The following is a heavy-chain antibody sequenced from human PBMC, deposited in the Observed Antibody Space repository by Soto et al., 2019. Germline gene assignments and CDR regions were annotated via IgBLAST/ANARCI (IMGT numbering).Heavy chain of an antibody. Sequence: QVQLVQSGAEVKKPGSSVKVSCKASGGTFSSYTISWVRQAPGQGLEWMGRIIPILGIANYAQKFQGRVTITADKSTSTAYMELSSLRSEDTAVYYCARGHDSSGLLVYWGQGTLVTVSS. CDR2: IIPILGIA. CDR3: ARGHDSSGLLVY. D-gene: IGHD3-22*01. V-gene: IGHV1-69*02. CDR1: GGTFSSYT. J-gene: IGHJ4*02.